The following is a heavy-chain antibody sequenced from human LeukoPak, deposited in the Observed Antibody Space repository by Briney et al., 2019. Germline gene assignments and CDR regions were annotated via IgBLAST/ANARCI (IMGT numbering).Heavy chain of an antibody. Sequence: EASVKVSCKASGGTFSSYAISWVRQAPGQGLEWMGGIIPIFGTANYAQKFQGRVTITADESTSTAYMELSSLRSEDTAVYYCALGYRIDCYYYGMDVWGQGTTVTVSS. J-gene: IGHJ6*02. V-gene: IGHV1-69*13. CDR1: GGTFSSYA. CDR3: ALGYRIDCYYYGMDV. D-gene: IGHD2-15*01. CDR2: IIPIFGTA.